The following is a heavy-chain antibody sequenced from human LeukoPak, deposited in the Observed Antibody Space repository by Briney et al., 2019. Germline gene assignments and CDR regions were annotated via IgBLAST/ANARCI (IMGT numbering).Heavy chain of an antibody. CDR3: ARGNIAVAGLDWYFDL. V-gene: IGHV4-59*01. Sequence: PSETLSLTCAVYGGSFSGYYWSWIRQPPGKGLEWIGYIYYSGNTNYNPSLKSRVTISVDTSKNQFSLKLSSVTAADTAVYYCARGNIAVAGLDWYFDLWGRGTLVTVSS. CDR1: GGSFSGYY. D-gene: IGHD6-19*01. J-gene: IGHJ2*01. CDR2: IYYSGNT.